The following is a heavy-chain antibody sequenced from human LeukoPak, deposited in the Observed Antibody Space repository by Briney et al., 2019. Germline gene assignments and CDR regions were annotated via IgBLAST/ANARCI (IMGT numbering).Heavy chain of an antibody. J-gene: IGHJ4*02. D-gene: IGHD6-13*01. CDR1: GGSISRSSHY. CDR3: ARAQPFIAAAAY. Sequence: SETLSVTCTVSGGSISRSSHYWGWIRQPPGKGLEWIGSIYSSGSTYYNPSLKSRITISVDTSKNQFSLRLSSVTAADTAVYYCARAQPFIAAAAYWGQGTLVTVSS. CDR2: IYSSGST. V-gene: IGHV4-39*01.